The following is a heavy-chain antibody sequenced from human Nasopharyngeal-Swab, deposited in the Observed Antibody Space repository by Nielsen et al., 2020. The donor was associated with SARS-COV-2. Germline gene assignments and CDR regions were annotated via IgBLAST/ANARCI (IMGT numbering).Heavy chain of an antibody. D-gene: IGHD4-17*01. Sequence: GESLKISCAASGFTFSSYEMNWVRQAPGKGLEWLSYISSSGTTIYYADSVKGRFTISRDNAKNSLYLQMNSLRAEDTAVYYCARNRLYGDYEVGWFDPWGQGTLVTVSS. CDR1: GFTFSSYE. CDR2: ISSSGTTI. CDR3: ARNRLYGDYEVGWFDP. J-gene: IGHJ5*02. V-gene: IGHV3-48*03.